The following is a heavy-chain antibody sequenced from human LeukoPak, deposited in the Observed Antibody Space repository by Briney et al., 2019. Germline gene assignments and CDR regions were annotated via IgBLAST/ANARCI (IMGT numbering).Heavy chain of an antibody. CDR3: ARGDCGGDCYPRYYGMDV. Sequence: GGSLRLSCAASGFTFRNYWMHWVRQAPGKGLLWVSHINSDGSRTTYADSVKGRFTISRDNAKNTLYLQMNSLRAEDTAVYYCARGDCGGDCYPRYYGMDVWGQGTTVTVSS. V-gene: IGHV3-74*01. CDR1: GFTFRNYW. CDR2: INSDGSRT. D-gene: IGHD2-21*02. J-gene: IGHJ6*02.